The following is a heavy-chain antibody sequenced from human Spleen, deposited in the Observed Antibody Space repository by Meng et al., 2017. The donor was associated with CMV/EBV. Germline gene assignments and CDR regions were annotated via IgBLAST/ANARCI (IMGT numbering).Heavy chain of an antibody. V-gene: IGHV3-48*03. CDR1: GFTLSSYE. CDR2: ISGSDSSK. CDR3: ARDNLGDH. Sequence: GESLKISCAASGFTLSSYEMNWVRQATGKGLERVSYISGSDSSKYYADSVKGRFTISRDNAKNLLYLQMNSLRVEDTAIYYCARDNLGDHWGQGTLVTVSS. J-gene: IGHJ4*02. D-gene: IGHD3-16*01.